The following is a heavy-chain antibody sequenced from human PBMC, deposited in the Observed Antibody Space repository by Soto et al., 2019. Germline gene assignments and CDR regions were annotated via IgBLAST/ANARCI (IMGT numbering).Heavy chain of an antibody. J-gene: IGHJ6*02. CDR3: ARALGYCSSTSCPNYCMDV. V-gene: IGHV1-2*04. CDR1: GYTFTGYY. CDR2: INPNSGGT. Sequence: QVQLVQSGAEVKKPGASVKVSCKASGYTFTGYYMHWVRQAPGQGLEWMGWINPNSGGTNYAQKFQGWDTMTRDTSNNTAYMELSRLRSDDTAVYYCARALGYCSSTSCPNYCMDVWGQGTTVTVSS. D-gene: IGHD2-2*01.